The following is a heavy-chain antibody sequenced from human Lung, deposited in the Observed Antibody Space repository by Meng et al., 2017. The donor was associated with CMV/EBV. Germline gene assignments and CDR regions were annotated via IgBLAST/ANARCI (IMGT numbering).Heavy chain of an antibody. D-gene: IGHD3-10*01. J-gene: IGHJ1*01. CDR3: LRRSGGSV. V-gene: IGHV4-4*03. CDR1: GDSTTNHNW. Sequence: QLQFQESVPHPAKTPDPPSLTCAVSGDSTTNHNWWAWVRQPPGKGLEWIGEIPHRGSSAYNPSLKSRVSMSIDKSKNQFSLKLTSVTAADTAVYHCLRRSGGSVWGQGTLVTVSS. CDR2: IPHRGSS.